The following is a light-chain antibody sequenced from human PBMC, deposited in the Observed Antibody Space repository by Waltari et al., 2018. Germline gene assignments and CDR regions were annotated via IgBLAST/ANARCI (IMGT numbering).Light chain of an antibody. J-gene: IGKJ1*01. V-gene: IGKV1-5*03. CDR3: QQYHTFST. Sequence: DIQMTQSPSTLSASVGDRVTIPCRASQSISKWLAWYQHKPGKAPKLLLYQPSSLESGVPSRFSGSASGTDFTLTISGLQPDDFATYYCQQYHTFSTFGQGTKVDIK. CDR1: QSISKW. CDR2: QPS.